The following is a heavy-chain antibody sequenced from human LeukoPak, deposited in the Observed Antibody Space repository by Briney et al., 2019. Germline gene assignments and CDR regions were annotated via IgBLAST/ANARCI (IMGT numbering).Heavy chain of an antibody. CDR2: ISSSSSYI. Sequence: GGSLRLSCAASGFTFSSYSMNWVRQAPGKGLEWVSSISSSSSYIYYADSVKGRFTISRDNAKNSLYLQMNSLRAEDAAVYYCARDQGPGAPSGMDVWGKGTTVTVSS. V-gene: IGHV3-21*01. D-gene: IGHD7-27*01. CDR1: GFTFSSYS. J-gene: IGHJ6*04. CDR3: ARDQGPGAPSGMDV.